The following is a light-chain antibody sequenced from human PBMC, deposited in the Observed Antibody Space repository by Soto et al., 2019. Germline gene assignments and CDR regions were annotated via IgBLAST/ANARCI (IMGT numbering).Light chain of an antibody. J-gene: IGLJ2*01. CDR3: AAWDASLKGPV. Sequence: QSVLTQPPSTSGAPGQRATISCSGGSSNVGSNSVNWYQQLPGTAPKLLIYSNNQRPSGVPDRFSGSKSGTSASLAISGLQSEDEADYYCAAWDASLKGPVFGGGTKVTVL. CDR1: SSNVGSNS. CDR2: SNN. V-gene: IGLV1-44*01.